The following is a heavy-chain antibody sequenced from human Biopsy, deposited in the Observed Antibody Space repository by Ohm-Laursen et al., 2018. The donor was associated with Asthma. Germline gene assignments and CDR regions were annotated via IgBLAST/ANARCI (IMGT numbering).Heavy chain of an antibody. D-gene: IGHD2-15*01. J-gene: IGHJ5*02. CDR3: ARLADCSGGACYSYGWFDP. CDR1: GGSLSGYY. Sequence: GTLSLTCTVSGGSLSGYYWSWIRQSPGKGLEWIGYISYSIEYSGSTNYNPSLKSRVTMSLDTSKSQFSLRLTSVTPADTAVYYCARLADCSGGACYSYGWFDPWGQGTRVTVSS. V-gene: IGHV4-59*01. CDR2: ISYSIEYSGST.